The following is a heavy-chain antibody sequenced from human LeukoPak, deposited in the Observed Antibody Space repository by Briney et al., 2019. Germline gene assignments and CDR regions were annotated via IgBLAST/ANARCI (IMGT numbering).Heavy chain of an antibody. CDR2: IYTSGST. CDR1: GGSINSYY. V-gene: IGHV4-4*07. D-gene: IGHD4-11*01. CDR3: ARGAMTTVKTYYFDY. J-gene: IGHJ4*02. Sequence: SETLSLTCTVSGGSINSYYWSWIRQPAGKGLEWIGRIYTSGSTNYNPSLKSRVTMSVDTSKNQFSLKLSSVTAADTAVYYCARGAMTTVKTYYFDYWGQGTLVTVSS.